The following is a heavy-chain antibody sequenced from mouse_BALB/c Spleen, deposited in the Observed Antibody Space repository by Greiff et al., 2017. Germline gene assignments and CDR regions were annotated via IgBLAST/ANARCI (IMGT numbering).Heavy chain of an antibody. D-gene: IGHD4-1*01. V-gene: IGHV1-7*01. Sequence: VQLQQSGAELAKPGASVKMSCKASGYTFTSYWMHWVKQRPGQGLEWIGYINPSTGYTEYNQKFKDKATLTADKSSSTAYMQLSSLTSEDSAVYYCARRETGTARFAYWGQGTLVTVSA. J-gene: IGHJ3*01. CDR2: INPSTGYT. CDR1: GYTFTSYW. CDR3: ARRETGTARFAY.